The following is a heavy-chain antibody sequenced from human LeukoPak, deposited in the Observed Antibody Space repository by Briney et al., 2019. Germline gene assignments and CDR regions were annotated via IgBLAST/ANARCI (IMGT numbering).Heavy chain of an antibody. CDR3: ARAGGVKTAALDLDY. D-gene: IGHD6-25*01. J-gene: IGHJ4*02. CDR1: GGPIRDYS. CDR2: IYYSGSA. Sequence: SETLSLTCTVSGGPIRDYSWSWIRQPPGKGLEWIGNIYYSGSANHNPSLKSRVTISRDTSKNQFSLKLTSVTTADTAMYYCARAGGVKTAALDLDYWGQGTLVTVSS. V-gene: IGHV4-59*01.